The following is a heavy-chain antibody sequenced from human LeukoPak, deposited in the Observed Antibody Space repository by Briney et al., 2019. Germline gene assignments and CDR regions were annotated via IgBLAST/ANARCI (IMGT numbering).Heavy chain of an antibody. CDR1: GFTFSSYA. CDR2: ISNSGTTI. CDR3: ARGGAARPDY. Sequence: PGGSLRLSCAASGFTFSSYAMSWVRQAPGRGLEWVSYISNSGTTINYADSVKGRFTISRDNAKKSLYLQMNTLRAEDTAVYYCARGGAARPDYWGQGTLVTVSS. V-gene: IGHV3-48*01. D-gene: IGHD6-6*01. J-gene: IGHJ4*02.